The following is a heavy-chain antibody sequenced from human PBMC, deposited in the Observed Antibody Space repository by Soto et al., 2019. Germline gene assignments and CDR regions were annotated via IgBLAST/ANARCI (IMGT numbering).Heavy chain of an antibody. CDR1: GYTFTSYD. V-gene: IGHV1-8*01. J-gene: IGHJ6*02. CDR3: ARGHRLGGPVYYYYGMDV. D-gene: IGHD3-10*01. Sequence: QVQLVQSGAEVKKPGASVKVSCKASGYTFTSYDITWVRQATGQGLEWMGWMNPNSGNTGYAQKFQGRVTMTRNTSISTAYMELSSLRSEDTAVYYCARGHRLGGPVYYYYGMDVWGQGTTVTVSS. CDR2: MNPNSGNT.